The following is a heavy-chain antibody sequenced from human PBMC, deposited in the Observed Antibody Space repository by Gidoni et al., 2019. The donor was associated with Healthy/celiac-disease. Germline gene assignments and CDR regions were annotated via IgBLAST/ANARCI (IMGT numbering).Heavy chain of an antibody. Sequence: EVQLLESGGGLVQPGGSLRLSCAASVFTFSSYAMSWVRQAPGKGLEWVSAISGSGGSTYYADSVKGRFTISRDNSKNTLYLQMNSLRAEDTAVYYCAKDQEQQLVSAPFDYWGQGTLVTVSS. CDR2: ISGSGGST. CDR1: VFTFSSYA. V-gene: IGHV3-23*01. CDR3: AKDQEQQLVSAPFDY. J-gene: IGHJ4*02. D-gene: IGHD6-13*01.